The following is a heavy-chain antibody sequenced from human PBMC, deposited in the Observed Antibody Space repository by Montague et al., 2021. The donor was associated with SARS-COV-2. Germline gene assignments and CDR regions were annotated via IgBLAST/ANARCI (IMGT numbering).Heavy chain of an antibody. CDR2: IDWDDDK. CDR3: ARMTTVVTLGYYYYYGMDV. Sequence: PALVTPTQTLTLTCTFSGFSLSTSGMCVSWIRQPPGKAPEWLALIDWDDDKYYSTSLKTRLTISKDTSKNQVVLTMTNMDPVDTATYYCARMTTVVTLGYYYYYGMDVWGQGTTVTVSS. J-gene: IGHJ6*02. V-gene: IGHV2-70*01. D-gene: IGHD4-23*01. CDR1: GFSLSTSGMC.